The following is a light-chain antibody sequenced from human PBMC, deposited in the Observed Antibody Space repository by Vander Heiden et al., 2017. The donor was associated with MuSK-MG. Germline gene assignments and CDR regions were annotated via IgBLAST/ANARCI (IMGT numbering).Light chain of an antibody. V-gene: IGKV1D-12*01. J-gene: IGKJ3*01. CDR3: QQANSFPPRIT. CDR2: AAS. CDR1: QNINNG. Sequence: DIQMTQSPSSVSASVGDRVTITCRASQNINNGLAWYQQKPGKAPKLLIYAASSLQSGVPTRFSGTGSGTDFTLTISGLQPEDFATYYCQQANSFPPRITFGPGTKVDIK.